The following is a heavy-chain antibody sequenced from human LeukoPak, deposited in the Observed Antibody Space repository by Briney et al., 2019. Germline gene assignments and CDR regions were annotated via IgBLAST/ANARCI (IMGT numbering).Heavy chain of an antibody. D-gene: IGHD4-11*01. CDR1: GGTFSSYA. V-gene: IGHV1-69*05. J-gene: IGHJ3*02. CDR3: ARDDYNSASAFDI. CDR2: IIPIFGTA. Sequence: GASVKVSCKASGGTFSSYAISWVRQAPGQGLEWMGGIIPIFGTANYAQKFQGRVTITTDESTSTAYMELSSLRSEDTAVYYCARDDYNSASAFDIWGQGTMVTVSS.